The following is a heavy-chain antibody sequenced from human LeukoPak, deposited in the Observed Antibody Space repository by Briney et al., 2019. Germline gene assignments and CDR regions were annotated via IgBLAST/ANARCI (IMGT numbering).Heavy chain of an antibody. CDR2: ISSSGSTI. Sequence: GGSLRLSCAASGFTFSSYAMSWVRQAPGKGLEWVSYISSSGSTIYYADSVKGRFTISRDNAKNSLYLQMNSLRAEDTAVYYCARAGSGRSPDWFDPWGQGTLVTVSS. J-gene: IGHJ5*02. V-gene: IGHV3-48*03. CDR1: GFTFSSYA. D-gene: IGHD1-26*01. CDR3: ARAGSGRSPDWFDP.